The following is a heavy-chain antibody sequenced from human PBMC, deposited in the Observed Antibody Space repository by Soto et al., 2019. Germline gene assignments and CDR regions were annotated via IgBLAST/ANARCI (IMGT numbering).Heavy chain of an antibody. CDR1: GYTFSNLD. Sequence: QVQLVQSGAEVKNPGASVRVSCKTSGYTFSNLDINWVRQATGQGLEWMGWVSPKRGNAGYAQKFQGRVSMTTDTSISTAYMELSSLTSEDTAVYYCARGVNAGVEYWGQGTLVTVSS. J-gene: IGHJ4*02. CDR2: VSPKRGNA. V-gene: IGHV1-8*01. CDR3: ARGVNAGVEY. D-gene: IGHD7-27*01.